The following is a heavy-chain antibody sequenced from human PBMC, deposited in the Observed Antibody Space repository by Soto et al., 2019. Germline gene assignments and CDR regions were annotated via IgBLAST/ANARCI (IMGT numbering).Heavy chain of an antibody. D-gene: IGHD1-26*01. V-gene: IGHV4-39*01. CDR2: ISYSGST. J-gene: IGHJ4*02. Sequence: SETLSLTCTVSGGSISSDSYYWGWIRQSPEKGLEWIASISYSGSTYYNPTLKSRVTISVHTSRSQFSLELSSVTAADTAVYYCARGLISGSHYSGGWYYFDSWGQGTQVTVSS. CDR1: GGSISSDSYY. CDR3: ARGLISGSHYSGGWYYFDS.